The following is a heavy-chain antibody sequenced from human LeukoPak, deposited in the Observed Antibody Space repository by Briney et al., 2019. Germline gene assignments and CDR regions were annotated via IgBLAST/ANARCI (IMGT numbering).Heavy chain of an antibody. Sequence: GGSLRLSCAASGFTLSSYDMHGVRQATGKGLEWVSVIGTSGDTYYAGSVKGRFTISRENAKLSLYLQMNSLAAGDTAVHFCSRVGSSGWPNYFDSWGQGTLVTVSS. V-gene: IGHV3-13*04. CDR3: SRVGSSGWPNYFDS. D-gene: IGHD6-19*01. J-gene: IGHJ4*02. CDR1: GFTLSSYD. CDR2: IGTSGDT.